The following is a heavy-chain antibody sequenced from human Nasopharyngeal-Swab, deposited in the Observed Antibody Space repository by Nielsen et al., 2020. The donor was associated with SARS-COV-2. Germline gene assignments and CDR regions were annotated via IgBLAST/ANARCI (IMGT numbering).Heavy chain of an antibody. J-gene: IGHJ5*02. CDR1: GGSVSGSS. CDR2: IYYSGST. D-gene: IGHD3-16*02. Sequence: SQTLSLTCGVYGGSVSGSSWSWIRQPPGKGLEWIGYIYYSGSTNYNPSLKSRVTISVDTSKNQFSLKLSSVTAADTAVYYCAREGGLDYDYVWGSYRPSNWFDPWGQGTLVTVSS. V-gene: IGHV4-59*02. CDR3: AREGGLDYDYVWGSYRPSNWFDP.